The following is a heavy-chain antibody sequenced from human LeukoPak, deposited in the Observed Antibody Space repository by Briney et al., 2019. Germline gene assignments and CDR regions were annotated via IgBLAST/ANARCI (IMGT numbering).Heavy chain of an antibody. D-gene: IGHD2-15*01. CDR1: GGSVSSGSYY. Sequence: SETLSLTCTVSGGSVSSGSYYWSWIRQPPGKGLEWIGYIYYSGSTNYNPSLKSRVTMSVGTSKNQFSLKLSSVTAAHTAVYYCARADCSGGSCYAFDIWGQGTMVTVSS. J-gene: IGHJ3*02. CDR2: IYYSGST. V-gene: IGHV4-61*01. CDR3: ARADCSGGSCYAFDI.